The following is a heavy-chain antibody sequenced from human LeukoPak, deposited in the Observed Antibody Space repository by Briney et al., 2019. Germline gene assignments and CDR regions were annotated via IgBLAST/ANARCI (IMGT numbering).Heavy chain of an antibody. J-gene: IGHJ3*02. CDR3: ARAHWPYYYDSSDAFDI. D-gene: IGHD3-22*01. V-gene: IGHV4-4*07. CDR1: GGSISSYY. CDR2: IYTSGST. Sequence: PSETLSLTCTVSGGSISSYYWSWIRQPAGKGLEWIGRIYTSGSTNYNPSLKSRATMSVDASKNQFSLKLSSVTAADTAVYYCARAHWPYYYDSSDAFDIWGQGTMVTASS.